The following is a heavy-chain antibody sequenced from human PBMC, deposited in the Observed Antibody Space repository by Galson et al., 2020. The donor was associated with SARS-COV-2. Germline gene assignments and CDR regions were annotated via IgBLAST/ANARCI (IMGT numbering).Heavy chain of an antibody. CDR2: IFHSGYT. D-gene: IGHD2-21*02. Sequence: SETLSLTCAVSGGSISSSDWWGWVRQPPGKGLEWIGEIFHSGYTNYNPSLTSRVTMSVDTSKNQFSLKLSSVTAADTALYYCSRIIVTAYYFSYMDVWGKGTTVTVSS. CDR3: SRIIVTAYYFSYMDV. J-gene: IGHJ6*03. CDR1: GGSISSSDW. V-gene: IGHV4-4*02.